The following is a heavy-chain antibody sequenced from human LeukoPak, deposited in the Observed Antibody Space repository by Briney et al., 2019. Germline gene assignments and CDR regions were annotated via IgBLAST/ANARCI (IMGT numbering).Heavy chain of an antibody. CDR1: GYTFTSYA. D-gene: IGHD6-19*01. V-gene: IGHV7-4-1*02. CDR2: INTNTGNP. CDR3: ARGTADIAVALGDY. J-gene: IGHJ4*02. Sequence: AASVKVSCKASGYTFTSYAMNWVRQAPGQGLEWMGWINTNTGNPTYAQGFTGRFVFSLDTSVSTAYLQISSLKAEDTAVYYCARGTADIAVALGDYWGQGTLVTVSS.